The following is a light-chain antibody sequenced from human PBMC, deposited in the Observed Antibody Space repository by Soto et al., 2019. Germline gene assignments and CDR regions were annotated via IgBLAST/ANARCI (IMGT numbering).Light chain of an antibody. CDR2: RAS. CDR3: QQYDSHST. Sequence: IQLTQSPSSLSASVVDRVTITCRASQSISIWLACYQQKPGKAPNLLIYRASTLKSGVPSRFSGSGSGTEFTLTISSLQPDDFATYYCQQYDSHSTFGQGTKVDIK. CDR1: QSISIW. V-gene: IGKV1-5*03. J-gene: IGKJ1*01.